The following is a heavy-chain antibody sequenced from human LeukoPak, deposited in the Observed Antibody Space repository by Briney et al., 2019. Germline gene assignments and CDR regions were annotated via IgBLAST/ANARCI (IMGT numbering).Heavy chain of an antibody. D-gene: IGHD3-10*01. CDR2: ISGDGDYT. J-gene: IGHJ4*02. V-gene: IGHV3-43*02. Sequence: GGSLRLSCAASGFTFDNYAMHWVRQAPGKGLEWVSLISGDGDYTRYAESVKGRFTISRDNSKRSLYLQMNSLRVEDTALYYCAKAFGTRTDDQRYWGQGTLVTVSS. CDR3: AKAFGTRTDDQRY. CDR1: GFTFDNYA.